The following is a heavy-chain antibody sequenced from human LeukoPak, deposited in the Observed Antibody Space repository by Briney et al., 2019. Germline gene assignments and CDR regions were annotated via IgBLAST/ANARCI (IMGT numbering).Heavy chain of an antibody. Sequence: SVKVSCMASGGTFSSYAISWVRQAPGQGLEWMGRIIPIFGTANYEQKFQGRVTITTDESTSTAYMELSSLRSEDTAVYYCARAARSGWSTYNWFDPWGQGTLVTVSS. CDR1: GGTFSSYA. J-gene: IGHJ5*02. CDR3: ARAARSGWSTYNWFDP. D-gene: IGHD6-19*01. CDR2: IIPIFGTA. V-gene: IGHV1-69*05.